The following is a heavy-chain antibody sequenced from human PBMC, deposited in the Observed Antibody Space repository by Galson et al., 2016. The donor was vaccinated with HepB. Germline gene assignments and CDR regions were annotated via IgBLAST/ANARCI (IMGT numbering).Heavy chain of an antibody. CDR1: GFRFSRYG. J-gene: IGHJ5*02. V-gene: IGHV3-30*18. Sequence: SLRLSCAGSGFRFSRYGMHWVRQAPGKGLEWVAVISYDGSNKYYADSVKGRFIISRDNSNNTLYLQMNSLTTEDTALYYCAKGYGYQLLIHNWFDPWGQWTRVTVSS. CDR2: ISYDGSNK. CDR3: AKGYGYQLLIHNWFDP. D-gene: IGHD2-2*01.